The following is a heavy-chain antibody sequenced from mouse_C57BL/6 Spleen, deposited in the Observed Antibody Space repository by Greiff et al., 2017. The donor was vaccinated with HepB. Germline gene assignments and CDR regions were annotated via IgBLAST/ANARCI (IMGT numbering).Heavy chain of an antibody. Sequence: EVQLQESGGDLVKPGGSLKLSCAASGFTFRSYGMSWVRQTPDKRLEWVATISSGGSDTYYPDSVKGRFTVSRDNAKNTLYLQMSSQKSEDTAMYYCAKQGNSGYYFDYWGQGTTLTVSS. D-gene: IGHD2-1*01. V-gene: IGHV5-6*01. CDR2: ISSGGSDT. CDR3: AKQGNSGYYFDY. J-gene: IGHJ2*01. CDR1: GFTFRSYG.